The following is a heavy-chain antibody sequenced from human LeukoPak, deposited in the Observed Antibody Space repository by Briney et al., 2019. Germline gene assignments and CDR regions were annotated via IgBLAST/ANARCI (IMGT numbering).Heavy chain of an antibody. J-gene: IGHJ2*01. D-gene: IGHD1-26*01. V-gene: IGHV4-4*07. CDR2: IYNSGTT. Sequence: TSETLSLTGTVSGGAVRSYYWTWIRQPAGKGLEWIGRIYNSGTTNYSPSLESRVTMSLDTSKNRFSLSLSSVTAADTAVYYCARDRLGATGHWRIDVWGRGTLVTVSS. CDR1: GGAVRSYY. CDR3: ARDRLGATGHWRIDV.